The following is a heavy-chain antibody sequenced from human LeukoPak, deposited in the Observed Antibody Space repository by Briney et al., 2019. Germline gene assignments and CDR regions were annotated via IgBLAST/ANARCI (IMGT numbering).Heavy chain of an antibody. V-gene: IGHV4-61*02. Sequence: SQTLSLTCTVSGGSISSGSYYWSWIRQPAGKGLEWIGRICTSGSTNYNPSLKSRVTISVDTSKNQFSLKLSSVTAADTAVYYCARDRNDFPDYWGQGTLVTVSS. CDR3: ARDRNDFPDY. J-gene: IGHJ4*02. CDR1: GGSISSGSYY. CDR2: ICTSGST. D-gene: IGHD3-3*01.